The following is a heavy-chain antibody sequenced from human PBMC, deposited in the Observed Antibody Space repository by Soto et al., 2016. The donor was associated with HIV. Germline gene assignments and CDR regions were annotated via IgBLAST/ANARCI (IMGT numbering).Heavy chain of an antibody. V-gene: IGHV3-21*01. CDR3: ARALYTTAWSFDS. CDR2: ISSSSSYI. D-gene: IGHD6-19*01. CDR1: GFTFSSHS. Sequence: EVQLVESGGGLVKPGGSLRLSCAASGFTFSSHSMNWVRQAPGKGLEWVSSISSSSSYIFYADSVKDRFIISRDNAKNSLYLQMNSLRAEDTAVYYCARALYTTAWSFDSWGQGTLVHRLL. J-gene: IGHJ4*02.